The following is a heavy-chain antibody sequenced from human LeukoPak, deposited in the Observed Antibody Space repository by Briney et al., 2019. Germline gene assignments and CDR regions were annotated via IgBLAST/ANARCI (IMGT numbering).Heavy chain of an antibody. D-gene: IGHD4-23*01. V-gene: IGHV3-23*01. J-gene: IGHJ4*02. CDR3: AKDYGGNSAQDYFDY. CDR2: ISGGGGST. CDR1: GFTFSSYA. Sequence: GGSLRLSRAASGFTFSSYAMSWVRQAPGKGLEWVSAISGGGGSTYYADSVKGRFTISRDNSKNTLYLQMNSLRAEDTAVYYCAKDYGGNSAQDYFDYWGQGTLVTVPS.